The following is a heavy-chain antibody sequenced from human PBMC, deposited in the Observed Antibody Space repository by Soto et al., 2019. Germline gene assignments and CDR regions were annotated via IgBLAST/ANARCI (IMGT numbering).Heavy chain of an antibody. CDR3: ATGPWFGELPTSDAFDI. J-gene: IGHJ3*02. CDR1: GFTFSSYS. V-gene: IGHV3-48*01. CDR2: ISSSSSTI. Sequence: EVQLVESGGGLVQPGGSLRLSCAASGFTFSSYSMNWVRQAPGKGLEWVSYISSSSSTIYYADSVKGRFTISRDNAKNSLYLQMNSLRAEDTAVYYCATGPWFGELPTSDAFDIWGQGTMVTVSS. D-gene: IGHD3-10*01.